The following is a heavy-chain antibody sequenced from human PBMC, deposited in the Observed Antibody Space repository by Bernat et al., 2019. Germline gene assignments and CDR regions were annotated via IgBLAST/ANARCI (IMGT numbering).Heavy chain of an antibody. D-gene: IGHD2-15*01. J-gene: IGHJ4*02. Sequence: QVQPVQSGAEVKKPGASVKVSCKASGYTFTGYYMHWVRQAPGQGLEWMGRINPNSGGTNYEQKFQGRVTMAREKAISTAYMEVSRLRSDDTAVYYCARESGYCGGGSGDSQGYFDYWGQGTLVNVSS. CDR3: ARESGYCGGGSGDSQGYFDY. CDR1: GYTFTGYY. V-gene: IGHV1-2*06. CDR2: INPNSGGT.